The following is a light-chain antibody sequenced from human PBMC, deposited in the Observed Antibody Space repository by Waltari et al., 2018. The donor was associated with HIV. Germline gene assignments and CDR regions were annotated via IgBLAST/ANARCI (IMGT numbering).Light chain of an antibody. CDR2: RDK. CDR3: QSADSTGTYWV. J-gene: IGLJ3*02. CDR1: ALPTQY. Sequence: SYELTQPPSASVSPGQTARISCSGDALPTQYVFWYQQRPDQAPVMVIYRDKERPSGIPDRFSGSSAGTTVTLTISGVQAEDEADYYCQSADSTGTYWVFGGGTKLTVL. V-gene: IGLV3-25*03.